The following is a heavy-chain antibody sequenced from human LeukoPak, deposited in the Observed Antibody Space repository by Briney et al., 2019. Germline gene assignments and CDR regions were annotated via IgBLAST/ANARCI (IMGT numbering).Heavy chain of an antibody. D-gene: IGHD2-2*02. J-gene: IGHJ5*02. Sequence: PSETLSLTCTVSGGSISSYYWSWIRQPPGKGLEWIGYIYTSGRTNYNPSLKSRVPISVDTSKNQFSLKLSSVTAAETGVYYCARPGYCSSTSCYTFDPWGQGTLATVSS. CDR3: ARPGYCSSTSCYTFDP. CDR2: IYTSGRT. CDR1: GGSISSYY. V-gene: IGHV4-4*09.